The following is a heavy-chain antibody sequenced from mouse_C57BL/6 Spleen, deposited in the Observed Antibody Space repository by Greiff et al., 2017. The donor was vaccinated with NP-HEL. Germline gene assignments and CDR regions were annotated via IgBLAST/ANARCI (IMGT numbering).Heavy chain of an antibody. CDR2: INPSSGYT. Sequence: VQLQESGAELAKPGASVKLSCKASGYTFTSYWMHWVKQRPGQGLEWIGYINPSSGYTKYNQKFKDKATLTADKSSSTAYMQLSSLTYEDSAVYYCTIYYYDSSWYFDVWGTGTTVTVSS. D-gene: IGHD1-1*01. CDR3: TIYYYDSSWYFDV. V-gene: IGHV1-7*01. J-gene: IGHJ1*03. CDR1: GYTFTSYW.